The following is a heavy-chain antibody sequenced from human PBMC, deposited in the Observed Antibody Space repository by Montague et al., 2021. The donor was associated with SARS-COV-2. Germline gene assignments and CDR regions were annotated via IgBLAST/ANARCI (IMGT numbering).Heavy chain of an antibody. CDR1: GGSVSSRSHF. CDR2: IYATGSA. Sequence: TLSLTCTVSGGSVSSRSHFWSWIRQPAGKGLEWIGHIYATGSAKYNPSLESRVTISVDTSNNQFSLRLNSVTAADTAVYYFTRVVVVVLASPASTLSDPWGQGILVTVSS. D-gene: IGHD2-15*01. CDR3: TRVVVVVLASPASTLSDP. J-gene: IGHJ5*02. V-gene: IGHV4-61*09.